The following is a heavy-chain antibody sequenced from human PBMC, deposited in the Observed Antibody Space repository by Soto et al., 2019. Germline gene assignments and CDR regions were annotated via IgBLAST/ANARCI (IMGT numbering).Heavy chain of an antibody. CDR1: GGSXSXXX. CDR2: MYNTGST. Sequence: QVRLQESGPGLVKPSETLSLTCTVSGGSXSXXXXXXXXXXXXXXXXXXGYMYNTGSTIYNPSLKSRXTISVDTSKNQFSLXLNSVTAXXXXXXXXAXNVPVFSGNALNWFDSWGQRTLVTVSS. V-gene: IGHV4-59*01. D-gene: IGHD5-12*01. J-gene: IGHJ5*01. CDR3: AXNVPVFSGNALNWFDS.